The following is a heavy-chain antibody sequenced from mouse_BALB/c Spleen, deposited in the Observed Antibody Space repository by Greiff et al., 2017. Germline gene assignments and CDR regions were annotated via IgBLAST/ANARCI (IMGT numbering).Heavy chain of an antibody. CDR1: GFSLTSYG. J-gene: IGHJ3*01. CDR2: IWAGGST. V-gene: IGHV2-9*02. Sequence: VKLVESGPGLVAPSQSLSITCTVSGFSLTSYGVHWVRQPPGKGLEWLGVIWAGGSTNYNSALMSRLSISKDNSKSQVFLKMNSLQTDDTAMYYCARDELGYYGSSPSWFAYWGQGTLVTVSA. D-gene: IGHD1-1*01. CDR3: ARDELGYYGSSPSWFAY.